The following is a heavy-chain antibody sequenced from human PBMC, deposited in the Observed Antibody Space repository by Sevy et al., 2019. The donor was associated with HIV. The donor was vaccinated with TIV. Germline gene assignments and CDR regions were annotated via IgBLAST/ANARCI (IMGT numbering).Heavy chain of an antibody. V-gene: IGHV3-30-3*01. CDR2: ISYDGSSK. Sequence: GGSLRLSCAASGFTFSSHAMHWVRQAPGKGLEWMAAISYDGSSKYYADSVKGRFTISRDDSKKTLYLQMSSLRAGDTAVYYCARDGGYSVNFLPSGYWGQGTLVTVSS. J-gene: IGHJ4*02. CDR3: ARDGGYSVNFLPSGY. CDR1: GFTFSSHA. D-gene: IGHD3-10*02.